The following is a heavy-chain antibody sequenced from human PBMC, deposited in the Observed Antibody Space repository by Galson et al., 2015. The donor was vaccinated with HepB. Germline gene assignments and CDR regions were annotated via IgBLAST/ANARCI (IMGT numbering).Heavy chain of an antibody. CDR3: ARDRGYFDWLSQGMDV. Sequence: SLRLSCAASGFTFSSYAMHWVRQAPGKGLEWVAVISYDGSNKYYADSVKGRFTISRDNSKNTLYLQMNSLRAEDTAVYYCARDRGYFDWLSQGMDVWGQGTTVTVSS. CDR1: GFTFSSYA. V-gene: IGHV3-30*04. J-gene: IGHJ6*02. CDR2: ISYDGSNK. D-gene: IGHD3-9*01.